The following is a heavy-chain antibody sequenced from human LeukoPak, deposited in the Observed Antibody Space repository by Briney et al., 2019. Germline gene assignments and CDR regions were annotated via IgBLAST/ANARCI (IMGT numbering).Heavy chain of an antibody. Sequence: SETLSLTCTVSGGSISSYYWSWIRQPPGKGLEWIGYIYYSGSTNYNPSLKSRVAISVDTSKNQFSLKLSSVTAADTAVYYCARQRYYDSSGYEYWFDPWGQGTLVTVSS. CDR1: GGSISSYY. D-gene: IGHD3-22*01. CDR3: ARQRYYDSSGYEYWFDP. CDR2: IYYSGST. V-gene: IGHV4-59*08. J-gene: IGHJ5*02.